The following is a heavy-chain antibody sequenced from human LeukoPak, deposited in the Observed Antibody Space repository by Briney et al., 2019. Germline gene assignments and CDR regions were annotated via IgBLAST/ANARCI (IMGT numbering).Heavy chain of an antibody. J-gene: IGHJ4*02. CDR3: IRGPGGGYDY. V-gene: IGHV3-74*03. CDR2: INSDGSTT. D-gene: IGHD4-23*01. CDR1: GFSFSGSW. Sequence: GGSLRHSCAASGFSFSGSWMHWVRRAPAKGLVWVSRINSDGSTTTYADSVQGRFTISRDNAKNTLYLQMNSLRAEDTAVYYCIRGPGGGYDYWGLGTLVTVTS.